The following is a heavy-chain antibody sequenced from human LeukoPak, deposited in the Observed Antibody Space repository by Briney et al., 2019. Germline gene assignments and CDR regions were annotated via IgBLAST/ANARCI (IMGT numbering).Heavy chain of an antibody. CDR1: GGSITSSSYY. CDR2: INYSGTT. CDR3: ARRPAGLNWFDP. V-gene: IGHV4-39*01. D-gene: IGHD6-25*01. J-gene: IGHJ5*02. Sequence: SETLSLTCTVSGGSITSSSYYWGWIRQPPGKGLDWIASINYSGTTYYNPSLKSRVTISVYTSKNQFSLNLTSVTAADTAVYYCARRPAGLNWFDPWGQGTLVTVSS.